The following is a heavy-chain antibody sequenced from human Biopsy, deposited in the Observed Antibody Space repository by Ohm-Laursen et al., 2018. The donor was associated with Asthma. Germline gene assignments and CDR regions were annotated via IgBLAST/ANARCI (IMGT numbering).Heavy chain of an antibody. Sequence: SLRLSCAASGFTFRSYAMHWVRQAPGKGLEWVAVGGSYYDGGLKYYADSVNGRFTVSRDDSKNTLHLQMNSLRPDDTAVYYCARDVMEWYLPAFDFWGQGTLSPSPQ. V-gene: IGHV3-30-3*01. J-gene: IGHJ4*01. CDR2: GGSYYDGGLK. CDR3: ARDVMEWYLPAFDF. CDR1: GFTFRSYA. D-gene: IGHD3-3*01.